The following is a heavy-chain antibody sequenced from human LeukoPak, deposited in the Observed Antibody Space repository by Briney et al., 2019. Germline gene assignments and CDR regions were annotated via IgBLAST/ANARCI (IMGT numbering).Heavy chain of an antibody. CDR2: IKQDGSEK. V-gene: IGHV3-7*01. CDR3: ARPHRGKYYYDSSGYSGYFDY. Sequence: GGSLRLSCAASGFTFSSYWMGWVRQAPGKGLEWVANIKQDGSEKYYVDSVKGRFTISRDNAKNSLYLQMNSLRAEDTAVYYCARPHRGKYYYDSSGYSGYFDYWGQGTLVTVSS. J-gene: IGHJ4*02. CDR1: GFTFSSYW. D-gene: IGHD3-22*01.